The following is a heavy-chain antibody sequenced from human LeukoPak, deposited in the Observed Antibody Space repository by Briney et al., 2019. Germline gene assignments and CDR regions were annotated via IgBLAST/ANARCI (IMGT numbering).Heavy chain of an antibody. D-gene: IGHD3-22*01. CDR1: GFTFSSRN. CDR3: AKMAVVATIFEF. J-gene: IGHJ4*02. V-gene: IGHV3-23*01. CDR2: IGGSGVTT. Sequence: GGSLRLSCAASGFTFSSRNMSVVRQAPGKGLEWVSTIGGSGVTTYYADSVKGRFTIYRDNSKNTLHLQMSSLRAEDAALYYCAKMAVVATIFEFWGQGTLVTVSS.